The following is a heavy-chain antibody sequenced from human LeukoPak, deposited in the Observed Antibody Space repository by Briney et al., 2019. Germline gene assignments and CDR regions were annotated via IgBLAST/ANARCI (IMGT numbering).Heavy chain of an antibody. V-gene: IGHV5-51*01. CDR2: INPGDSDT. CDR3: ARPLTRFSDFDY. CDR1: GYRLTSYW. D-gene: IGHD3-10*01. J-gene: IGHJ4*02. Sequence: GESLKISCEGSGYRLTSYWIAWVRQRPGKGLEWMGIINPGDSDTRYNPSFQGQVTISADKSISTAYLQWSSLKASDTAVYYCARPLTRFSDFDYWGQGTLVTVSS.